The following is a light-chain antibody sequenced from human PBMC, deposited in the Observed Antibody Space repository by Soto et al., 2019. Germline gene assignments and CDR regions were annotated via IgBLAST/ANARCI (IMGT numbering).Light chain of an antibody. CDR1: SSDVGAYTS. CDR3: SSYTSDSRDYV. CDR2: EVS. V-gene: IGLV2-14*01. Sequence: QSVLTQPASVSGSPGQSITISCTGTSSDVGAYTSVSWYQQHPGKAPKLIIYEVSNRPPGVSTRFSGSESASTASLTISGLRAEDEAHYYCSSYTSDSRDYVFGTGTKVTVL. J-gene: IGLJ1*01.